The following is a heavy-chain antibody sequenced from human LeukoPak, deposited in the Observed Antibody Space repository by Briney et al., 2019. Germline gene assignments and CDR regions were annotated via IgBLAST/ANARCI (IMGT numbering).Heavy chain of an antibody. Sequence: RRASVKVSCKASGGTFSSYAISWVRQAPGQGLEWMGRIIPILGIANYAQKFQGRVTITADKSTSTAYMELSSLRSEDTAVYYCARAGHYDYVWGSYRFDYWGQGTLVTVSS. D-gene: IGHD3-16*02. CDR2: IIPILGIA. J-gene: IGHJ4*02. V-gene: IGHV1-69*04. CDR1: GGTFSSYA. CDR3: ARAGHYDYVWGSYRFDY.